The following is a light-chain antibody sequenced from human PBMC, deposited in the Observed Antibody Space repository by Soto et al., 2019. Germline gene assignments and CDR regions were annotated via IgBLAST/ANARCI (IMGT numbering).Light chain of an antibody. CDR3: SSWDVSLNGVV. Sequence: QAVVTQSPSASGTPGQTVTISCSGSSSNIGSSFVNWYQHVPGTAPKLLIYRDNERLSGFPDRFSASKSVTSASLVISGLQSEDEADYYCSSWDVSLNGVVFGGGTKVTVL. J-gene: IGLJ2*01. V-gene: IGLV1-44*01. CDR1: SSNIGSSF. CDR2: RDN.